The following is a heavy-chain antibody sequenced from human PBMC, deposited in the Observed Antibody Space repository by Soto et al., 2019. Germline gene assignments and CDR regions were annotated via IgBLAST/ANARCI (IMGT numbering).Heavy chain of an antibody. Sequence: GESLKISCKGSGYSFTIYWIGWVRQMPGKGLEWMGIIYPGDSDTRYSPSFQGQVTISADKSISTAYLQWSSLKASDTAMYYCAXRYYDSSGYRPEYWFDPWGPGTLVTVSS. CDR1: GYSFTIYW. J-gene: IGHJ5*02. CDR3: AXRYYDSSGYRPEYWFDP. V-gene: IGHV5-51*01. CDR2: IYPGDSDT. D-gene: IGHD3-22*01.